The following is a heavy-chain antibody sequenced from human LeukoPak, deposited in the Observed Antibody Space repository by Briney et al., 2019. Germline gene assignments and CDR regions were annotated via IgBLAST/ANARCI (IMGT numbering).Heavy chain of an antibody. Sequence: KASETLSLTCTVSGGSISSSSYYWGWIRQPPGKGLEWIGSIYYSGSTYYNPSLKSRVTISVDTSKNQFSLKLSSVTAADTAVYYCARGGGDTMIVVVITYFDYWGQGTLVTVSS. D-gene: IGHD3-22*01. CDR3: ARGGGDTMIVVVITYFDY. CDR1: GGSISSSSYY. V-gene: IGHV4-39*07. J-gene: IGHJ4*02. CDR2: IYYSGST.